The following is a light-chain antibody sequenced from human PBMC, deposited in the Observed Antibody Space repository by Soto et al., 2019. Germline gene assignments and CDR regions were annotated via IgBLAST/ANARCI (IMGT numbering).Light chain of an antibody. CDR3: ATRDSSLSAGR. CDR1: SSNIGNNY. CDR2: DNN. V-gene: IGLV1-51*01. Sequence: QSVLTQPPSVSAAPGQKVTISCSGSSSNIGNNYVSWYQQVPGTAPKVLIYDNNKRPSGIPDRFSGSKSGTSATLGITGLQTGDEAVYYCATRDSSLSAGRFGGGTKLTVL. J-gene: IGLJ3*02.